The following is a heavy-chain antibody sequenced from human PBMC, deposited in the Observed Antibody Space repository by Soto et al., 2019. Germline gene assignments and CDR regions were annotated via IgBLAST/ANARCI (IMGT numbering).Heavy chain of an antibody. V-gene: IGHV1-2*02. D-gene: IGHD3-22*01. CDR3: ARDQTEIVAPSRPLDY. Sequence: GSVKVYYKTSGYTFTGYYMHLVRQAPRQGLEWMGWINPTSGGTNYAQKFQGRVTMTRYTSISTAYMELSRLRSDDTAVYYCARDQTEIVAPSRPLDYWGQGTMFTVSS. CDR2: INPTSGGT. CDR1: GYTFTGYY. J-gene: IGHJ4*02.